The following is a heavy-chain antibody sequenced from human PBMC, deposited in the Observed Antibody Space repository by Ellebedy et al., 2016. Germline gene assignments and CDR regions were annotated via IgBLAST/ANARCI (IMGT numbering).Heavy chain of an antibody. CDR1: GYTFTNYG. J-gene: IGHJ3*02. CDR3: ARVSSSTWGHAFDI. D-gene: IGHD2-2*01. Sequence: ASVKVSXKASGYTFTNYGITWVRQAPGQGLEWMGWINAYNGDTDSAQKVQGRVTVTTDTSTSTAYMELGRLRSDDTAMYYCARVSSSTWGHAFDIWGQGTMVTVSS. V-gene: IGHV1-18*01. CDR2: INAYNGDT.